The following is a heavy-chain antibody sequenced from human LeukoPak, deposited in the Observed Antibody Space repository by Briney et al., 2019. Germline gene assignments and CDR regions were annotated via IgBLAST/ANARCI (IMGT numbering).Heavy chain of an antibody. Sequence: SGGSLRLSCAASGFTFSSYGMHWVRQAPGKGLEWVAVISYDGSNKYYADSVKGRFTISRDNSKNTLYLQMNSLRAEDTAVYYCAKDSSVTTVWYYYGMDVWGQGTTVTVSS. J-gene: IGHJ6*02. CDR2: ISYDGSNK. V-gene: IGHV3-30*18. CDR3: AKDSSVTTVWYYYGMDV. CDR1: GFTFSSYG. D-gene: IGHD4-17*01.